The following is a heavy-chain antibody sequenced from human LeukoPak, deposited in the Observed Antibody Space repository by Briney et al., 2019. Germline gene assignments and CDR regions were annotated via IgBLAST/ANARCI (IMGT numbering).Heavy chain of an antibody. CDR3: ARASSSWYASYHYYYYMDV. D-gene: IGHD6-13*01. CDR1: GGSISSGSYY. CDR2: IYTSGSI. Sequence: PSQTLSLTCTVSGGSISSGSYYWSWLRQPAGKGLEWIGRIYTSGSINYNPSLKSRVTISVDTSKNQFSLKLSSVTAADTAVYYCARASSSWYASYHYYYYMDVWGKGTTVTVSS. V-gene: IGHV4-61*02. J-gene: IGHJ6*03.